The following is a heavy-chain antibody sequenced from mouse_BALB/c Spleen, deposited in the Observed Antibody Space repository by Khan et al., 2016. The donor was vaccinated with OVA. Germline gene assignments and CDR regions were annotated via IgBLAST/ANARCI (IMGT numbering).Heavy chain of an antibody. CDR1: DYTFTDYY. D-gene: IGHD1-2*01. CDR2: ISPGSGDT. Sequence: QVQLQQSGAELARPGASVKLSCKASDYTFTDYYINWVKQRTGQGLEWIGEISPGSGDTYYNERFKDKATLTADKSSSTAYMQLSSLASEASAVYCCARRNYFGYTFAYWGQGTLVTVSA. V-gene: IGHV1-77*01. CDR3: ARRNYFGYTFAY. J-gene: IGHJ3*01.